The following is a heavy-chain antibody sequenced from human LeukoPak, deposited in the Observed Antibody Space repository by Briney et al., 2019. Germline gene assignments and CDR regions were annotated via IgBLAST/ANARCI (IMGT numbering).Heavy chain of an antibody. CDR2: INPNSGGT. CDR1: GYTFTGYY. CDR3: AKPYYYDSSGYYYYYYYGMDV. J-gene: IGHJ6*02. D-gene: IGHD3-22*01. Sequence: ASVKVSCKASGYTFTGYYMHWVRQAPGQGLEWMGWINPNSGGTNYAQKFQGRVTMTRDTSISTAYMELSRLRSDDTAVYYCAKPYYYDSSGYYYYYYYGMDVWSQGTTVTVSS. V-gene: IGHV1-2*02.